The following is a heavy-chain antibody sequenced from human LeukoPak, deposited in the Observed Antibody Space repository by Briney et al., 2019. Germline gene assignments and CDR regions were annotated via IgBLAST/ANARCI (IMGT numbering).Heavy chain of an antibody. Sequence: SETLSLTCAVYGGSFSGYYWSWIRQSPGKGLEWIGEINHSGSTNYNPSLKSRVTISVDTSKNQFSLKLSSVTAADTAVYYCARGDVDIVATIYYYYYMDVWGKGTTVTVSS. J-gene: IGHJ6*03. CDR2: INHSGST. CDR1: GGSFSGYY. V-gene: IGHV4-34*01. CDR3: ARGDVDIVATIYYYYYMDV. D-gene: IGHD5-12*01.